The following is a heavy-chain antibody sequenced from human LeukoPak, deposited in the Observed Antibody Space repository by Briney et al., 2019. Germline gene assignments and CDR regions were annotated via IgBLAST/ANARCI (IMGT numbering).Heavy chain of an antibody. CDR3: ARDPDSSSEWGPFDY. V-gene: IGHV6-1*01. Sequence: SHTLSLTCAVSGDSVSGNSASWNWLRQSPSGGLEWLGRTYYRSKLSNDYAHSVKSRITINPDTSKNEFSLQLDSATPEDTAVYYCARDPDSSSEWGPFDYWGQGTLVTVSS. J-gene: IGHJ4*02. D-gene: IGHD6-6*01. CDR1: GDSVSGNSAS. CDR2: TYYRSKLSN.